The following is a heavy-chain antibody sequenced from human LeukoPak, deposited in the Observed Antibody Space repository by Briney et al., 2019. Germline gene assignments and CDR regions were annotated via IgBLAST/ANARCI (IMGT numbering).Heavy chain of an antibody. CDR3: ARSDYDSSGYYFRS. CDR1: GFTVSSNC. J-gene: IGHJ5*02. V-gene: IGHV3-66*01. Sequence: GGSLRLSCAASGFTVSSNCMSWVRQAPGKGLEWVSVIYSGGSTYYADSVKGRFTISRDNSKNTLYLQMNSLRAEDTAVYYCARSDYDSSGYYFRSWGQGTLVTVSS. D-gene: IGHD3-22*01. CDR2: IYSGGST.